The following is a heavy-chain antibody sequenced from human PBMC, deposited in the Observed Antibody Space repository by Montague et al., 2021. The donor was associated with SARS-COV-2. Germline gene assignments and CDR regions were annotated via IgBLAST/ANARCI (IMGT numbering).Heavy chain of an antibody. D-gene: IGHD6-6*01. V-gene: IGHV3-48*04. CDR2: ISSSTNII. Sequence: SLRLSCPASGFTFSSYSVNWVCQAPGKGLEWISYISSSTNIIYYADSVKGRFTISRDNARNSLYLQMNSLRVDDTAVYYCAKDLVLRAARPDALDVWGQGTVVTVSS. CDR3: AKDLVLRAARPDALDV. CDR1: GFTFSSYS. J-gene: IGHJ3*01.